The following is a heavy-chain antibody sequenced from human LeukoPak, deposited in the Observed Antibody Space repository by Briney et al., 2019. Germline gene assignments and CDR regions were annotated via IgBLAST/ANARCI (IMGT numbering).Heavy chain of an antibody. Sequence: PGGSLRLSCAASGFTFSSYAMGWVRQAPGKGLEWVSAISGSGGSTYYADSVKGRFTISRDNSKNTLYLQMNSLRAEDTAVYYCAKTPAALLWFFDYWGQGTLVTVSS. CDR3: AKTPAALLWFFDY. CDR1: GFTFSSYA. CDR2: ISGSGGST. D-gene: IGHD3-10*01. V-gene: IGHV3-23*01. J-gene: IGHJ4*02.